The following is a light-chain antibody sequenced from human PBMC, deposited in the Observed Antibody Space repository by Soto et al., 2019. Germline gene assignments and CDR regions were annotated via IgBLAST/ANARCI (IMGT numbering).Light chain of an antibody. CDR2: KAS. V-gene: IGKV1-5*03. Sequence: DIQMNQSPSTLSSSVGDRVTITCRASQSFGRWLAWYQQKPGKAPKLLIYKASILQSGVPSRFSGSGSGTDFTLTISSLQPEDFATYYCQQSYSTPITFGQGTRLEIK. J-gene: IGKJ5*01. CDR3: QQSYSTPIT. CDR1: QSFGRW.